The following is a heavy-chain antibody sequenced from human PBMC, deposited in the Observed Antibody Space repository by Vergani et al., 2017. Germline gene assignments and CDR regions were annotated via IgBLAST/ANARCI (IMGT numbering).Heavy chain of an antibody. CDR3: ARGNWEGSSGCQDY. J-gene: IGHJ4*02. CDR2: ISYDGSNK. CDR1: GFTFSSYA. Sequence: QVQLVESGGGVVQPGRSLRLSCAASGFTFSSYAMHWVRQAPGKGLEWVAVISYDGSNKYYADSVKGRFTISRDNSKNTLYLQMNSLRAEDTAVYYCARGNWEGSSGCQDYWSQGTLVTVSS. V-gene: IGHV3-30-3*01. D-gene: IGHD6-25*01.